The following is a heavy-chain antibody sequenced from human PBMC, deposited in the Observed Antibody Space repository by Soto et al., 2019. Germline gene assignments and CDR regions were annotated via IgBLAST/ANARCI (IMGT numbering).Heavy chain of an antibody. D-gene: IGHD3-22*01. Sequence: GGSLRLSCAASGFTFSNAWMNWVRQAPGKGLEWVGRIKSKTDGGTTDYAAPVKGRFTISRDDSKNTLYLQMNSLKTEDTAVYYCTTESRYHSSGYYPANFDYWGQGTLVTVSS. CDR2: IKSKTDGGTT. V-gene: IGHV3-15*07. CDR1: GFTFSNAW. J-gene: IGHJ4*02. CDR3: TTESRYHSSGYYPANFDY.